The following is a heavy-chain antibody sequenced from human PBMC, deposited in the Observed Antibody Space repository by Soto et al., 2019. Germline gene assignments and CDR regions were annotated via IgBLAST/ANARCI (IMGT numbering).Heavy chain of an antibody. CDR3: VKESRSGGSW. J-gene: IGHJ4*02. D-gene: IGHD2-15*01. V-gene: IGHV3-7*01. CDR2: INRDGSVT. CDR1: GFTFIGSW. Sequence: EVRLVESGGGLVQPGGSLRLSCVASGFTFIGSWMTWVRQVPGKGLEWVANINRDGSVTNYVDSMGGRFTISRDNARSLVYLHMTSLRTEDTAIYHCVKESRSGGSWWGQGSLVTVSS.